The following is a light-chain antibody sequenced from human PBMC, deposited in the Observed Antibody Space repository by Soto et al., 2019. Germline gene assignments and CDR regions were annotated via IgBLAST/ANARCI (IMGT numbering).Light chain of an antibody. J-gene: IGLJ3*02. V-gene: IGLV1-47*01. CDR2: TNN. CDR1: SSNIGSNY. CDR3: VAWDDSLSGWV. Sequence: QSVLTQPPSTSETPGQRVTIACSGSSSNIGSNYVYWYQQIPGTAPKILIYTNNQRPSVVPERFSGSKSGTSASLAISGLRSEEEADYYCVAWDDSLSGWVFGGGTKVTVL.